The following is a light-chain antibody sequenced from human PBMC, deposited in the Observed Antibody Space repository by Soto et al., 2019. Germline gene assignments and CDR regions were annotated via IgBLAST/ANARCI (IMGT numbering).Light chain of an antibody. V-gene: IGLV2-14*01. CDR2: DVN. CDR1: SSDVGSYDY. Sequence: QSALTQPASVSGSPGQSITISCTGTSSDVGSYDYVSWYQQHPGKAPQLMIYDVNNRPSGVSNRFSGSKSGNTASLTISGLQAEDEADYYCSSYTSSSTLVFGTGTKVTVL. J-gene: IGLJ1*01. CDR3: SSYTSSSTLV.